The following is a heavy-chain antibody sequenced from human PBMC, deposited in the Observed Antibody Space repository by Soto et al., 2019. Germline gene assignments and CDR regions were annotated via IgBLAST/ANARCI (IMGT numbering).Heavy chain of an antibody. J-gene: IGHJ6*02. D-gene: IGHD3-9*01. CDR1: GGSISSGGYY. V-gene: IGHV4-31*03. CDR2: IYYSGST. CDR3: ARRLFYYDILTGYYYYYYGMDV. Sequence: SETLSLTCTVSGGSISSGGYYWSWIRQHPGKGLEWIGYIYYSGSTYYNPSLKSRVTISVDTSKNQFSLKLSSVTAADTAVYYCARRLFYYDILTGYYYYYYGMDVWGQGTTVTVSS.